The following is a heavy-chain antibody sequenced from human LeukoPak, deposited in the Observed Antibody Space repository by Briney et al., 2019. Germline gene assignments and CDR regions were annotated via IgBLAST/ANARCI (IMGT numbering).Heavy chain of an antibody. J-gene: IGHJ4*02. V-gene: IGHV3-48*04. CDR3: ARDHRYAFDN. Sequence: PGGSLRLSCAASGFTSSDYSMNWVRQAPGKGLEWISYIGISSGNTKYADSVKGRFTISGDNAKNSVYLQMNSLRVEDTAVYYCARDHRYAFDNWGQGTLVTVSS. CDR2: IGISSGNT. CDR1: GFTSSDYS. D-gene: IGHD5-12*01.